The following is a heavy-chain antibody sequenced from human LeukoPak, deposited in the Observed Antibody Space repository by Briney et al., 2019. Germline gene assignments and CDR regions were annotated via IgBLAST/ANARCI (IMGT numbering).Heavy chain of an antibody. CDR2: ISSSGTTI. J-gene: IGHJ4*02. V-gene: IGHV3-48*03. D-gene: IGHD1-26*01. CDR3: ARGGSFFVY. Sequence: PGGSLRLSCAASGFTFSGYDMNWVRQAPGKGLEWVSYISSSGTTIYYADSVRGRFTISRDNAKNSLYLQMNSLRAGDTAVYYCARGGSFFVYWGQGTLVTVSS. CDR1: GFTFSGYD.